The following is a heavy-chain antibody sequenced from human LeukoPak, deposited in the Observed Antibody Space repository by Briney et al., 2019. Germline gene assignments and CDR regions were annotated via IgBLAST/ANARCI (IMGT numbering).Heavy chain of an antibody. D-gene: IGHD3-3*01. CDR3: ARTYYDFWSGHYYYYYMDV. V-gene: IGHV1-8*03. CDR1: GYTFTSYD. CDR2: MNPNSGNT. J-gene: IGHJ6*03. Sequence: GASVKVSCKASGYTFTSYDINWVRQATGQGLEWMGWMNPNSGNTGYAQKFQGRVTITRNTSISTAYMALSGLRSEDPAVYYCARTYYDFWSGHYYYYYMDVWGKGTTVTVSS.